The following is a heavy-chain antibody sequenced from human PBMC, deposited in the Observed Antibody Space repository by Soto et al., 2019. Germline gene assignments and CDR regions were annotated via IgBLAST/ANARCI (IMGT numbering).Heavy chain of an antibody. Sequence: GGSLRLSCAASGFTFSNAWMSWVRQAPGKGLEWVGRIKSKTDGGTTDYAAPVKGRFTISRDDSKNTLYLQMNSLKTEDTAVYYCPTGQSSMTTVTSKYDYWGQGTLVTVSS. D-gene: IGHD4-4*01. J-gene: IGHJ4*02. CDR3: PTGQSSMTTVTSKYDY. CDR2: IKSKTDGGTT. CDR1: GFTFSNAW. V-gene: IGHV3-15*01.